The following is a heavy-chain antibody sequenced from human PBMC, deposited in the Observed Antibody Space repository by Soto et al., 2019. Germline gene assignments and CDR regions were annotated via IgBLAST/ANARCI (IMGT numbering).Heavy chain of an antibody. Sequence: PSEILSLTCTVSGGSISSYYWSWIRQPPGKGLEWIGYIYYSGSTNYNPSLKSRVTISVDTSKNQFSLKLSSVTAADTAVYYCARGHLMDYYYYYMDVWGKGTTVTVSS. J-gene: IGHJ6*03. CDR3: ARGHLMDYYYYYMDV. V-gene: IGHV4-59*01. CDR2: IYYSGST. CDR1: GGSISSYY.